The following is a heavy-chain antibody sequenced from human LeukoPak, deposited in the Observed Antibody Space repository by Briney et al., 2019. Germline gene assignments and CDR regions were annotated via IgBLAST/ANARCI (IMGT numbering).Heavy chain of an antibody. CDR1: GSTFSSNG. D-gene: IGHD3-16*02. Sequence: GGSWRLSCAAPGSTFSSNGTGWGRQAPGRGLGWVSSTIGSGVRTYYADSVKGRSTISRDNPKTPPYLRRNSLRAEATAVYYCAIEQLYRLGELSWWGQGSLVTV. CDR2: TIGSGVRT. V-gene: IGHV3-23*01. CDR3: AIEQLYRLGELSW. J-gene: IGHJ6*01.